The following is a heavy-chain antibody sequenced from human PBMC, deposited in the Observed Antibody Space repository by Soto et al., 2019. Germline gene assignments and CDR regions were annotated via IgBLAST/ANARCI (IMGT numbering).Heavy chain of an antibody. Sequence: SETLSLTCTVSGGSISSYYWSWIRQPPGKGLEWIGYIYYSGSTNYNPSLKSRVTISVDTSKNQFSLKLSSVTAADTAVYYCAVVPDSSSGYYYMDVWGKGTTVTVSS. CDR1: GGSISSYY. CDR3: AVVPDSSSGYYYMDV. V-gene: IGHV4-59*08. CDR2: IYYSGST. D-gene: IGHD6-6*01. J-gene: IGHJ6*03.